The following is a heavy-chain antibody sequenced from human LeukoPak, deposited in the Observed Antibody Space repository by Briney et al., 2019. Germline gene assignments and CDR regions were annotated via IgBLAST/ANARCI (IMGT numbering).Heavy chain of an antibody. V-gene: IGHV4-38-2*02. J-gene: IGHJ4*02. CDR3: ARGLGYCSSTSCSFDY. CDR2: INHSGNT. CDR1: GYSISSDSY. Sequence: SETLSLTCTVSGYSISSDSYWGWIRPPPGKGLEWIGEINHSGNTNYNPSLKSRVTISVDTSKNQFSLQLSSVTAADTAVYYCARGLGYCSSTSCSFDYWGQGTLVTVSS. D-gene: IGHD2-2*01.